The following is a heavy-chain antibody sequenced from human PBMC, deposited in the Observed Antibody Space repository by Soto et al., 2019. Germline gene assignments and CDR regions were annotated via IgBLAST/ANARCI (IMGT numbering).Heavy chain of an antibody. Sequence: GSLRLSCAASGFTFSSYSMNWVRQAPGKGLEWVSSISSSSSYIYYADSVKGRFTISRDNAKNSLYLQMNSLRAEDTAVYYCATHVDTAMVADYWGQGTLVTVSS. CDR2: ISSSSSYI. V-gene: IGHV3-21*04. CDR1: GFTFSSYS. CDR3: ATHVDTAMVADY. J-gene: IGHJ4*02. D-gene: IGHD5-18*01.